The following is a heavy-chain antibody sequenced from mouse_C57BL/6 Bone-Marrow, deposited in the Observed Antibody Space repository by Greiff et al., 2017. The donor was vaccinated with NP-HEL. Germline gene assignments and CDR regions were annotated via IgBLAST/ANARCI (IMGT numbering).Heavy chain of an antibody. CDR2: IYPGDGDT. Sequence: QLQQSGPELVKPGASVKISCKASGYAFSSSWMNWVKQRPGKGLEWIGRIYPGDGDTNYNGKFKGKATLTADKSSSTAYMQLSSLTSEDSAVYFCAQLGREKGYWGQGTTLTVSS. CDR1: GYAFSSSW. D-gene: IGHD4-1*02. CDR3: AQLGREKGY. J-gene: IGHJ2*01. V-gene: IGHV1-82*01.